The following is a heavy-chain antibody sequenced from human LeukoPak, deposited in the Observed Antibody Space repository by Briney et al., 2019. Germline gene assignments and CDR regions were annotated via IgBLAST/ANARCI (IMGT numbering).Heavy chain of an antibody. Sequence: GRSLRLSCAASGFTFDDYAMHWVRQAPGKGLEWVSGISWNSGSIGYADSVKGRFTISRDNSKNTLYLQMNSLRAEDTAVYYCARERGYSGYDVFDYWGQGTLVTVSS. CDR1: GFTFDDYA. CDR3: ARERGYSGYDVFDY. V-gene: IGHV3-9*01. J-gene: IGHJ4*02. CDR2: ISWNSGSI. D-gene: IGHD5-12*01.